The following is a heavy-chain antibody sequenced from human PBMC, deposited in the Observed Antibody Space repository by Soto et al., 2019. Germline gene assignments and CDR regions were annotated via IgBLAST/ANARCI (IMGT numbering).Heavy chain of an antibody. V-gene: IGHV3-30*18. D-gene: IGHD4-17*01. CDR1: GFTFRAYG. Sequence: QVQLLESGGGVVQPGRSLRLACAASGFTFRAYGMHWVRQAPGKGLEWVASMAYNGGNENYGDSVKGRFTVSRDNTNATVELQINSLPPEVSAVWYCDKAWTFGDYGASYYDRWCQGTLVTVS. J-gene: IGHJ5*02. CDR3: DKAWTFGDYGASYYDR. CDR2: MAYNGGNE.